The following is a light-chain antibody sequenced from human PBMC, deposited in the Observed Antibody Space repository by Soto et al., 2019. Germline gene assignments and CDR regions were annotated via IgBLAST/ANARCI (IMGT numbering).Light chain of an antibody. V-gene: IGLV1-44*01. CDR1: SSNVESNF. J-gene: IGLJ3*02. CDR2: RDN. CDR3: AAWDDRVHGLV. Sequence: SILTQPRSASGSPWLRATIFYSGSSSNVESNFVNWYQQLPGTAPNLLIYRDNQRPPGVPDRFSGSKSGTSASLAIRGLQSGDEADYFCAAWDDRVHGLVCGGGTKVTVL.